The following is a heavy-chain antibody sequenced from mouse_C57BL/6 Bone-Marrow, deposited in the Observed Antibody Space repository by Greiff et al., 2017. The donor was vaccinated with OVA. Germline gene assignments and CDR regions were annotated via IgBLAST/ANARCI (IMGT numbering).Heavy chain of an antibody. CDR3: ARDRDYYGSSYG. D-gene: IGHD1-1*01. CDR1: GFTFSSYA. Sequence: EVQLVESGGGLVKPGGSLKLSCAASGFTFSSYAMSWVRQTPEKRLEWVATISDGGSYTYYPDNVKGRFTISRDNAKNNLYLQMSHLKSEDTAMYYCARDRDYYGSSYGWGQGTLVTVSA. CDR2: ISDGGSYT. V-gene: IGHV5-4*01. J-gene: IGHJ3*02.